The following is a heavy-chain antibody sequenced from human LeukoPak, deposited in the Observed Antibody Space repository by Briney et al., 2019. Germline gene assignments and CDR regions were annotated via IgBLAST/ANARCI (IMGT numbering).Heavy chain of an antibody. CDR3: VRGRSNYYGMDV. J-gene: IGHJ6*02. D-gene: IGHD1-26*01. V-gene: IGHV4-59*01. CDR2: IYYNGNT. Sequence: SETLSLTCSVSDGSINSYYWNWIRRPPGKGLEWIGYIYYNGNTSYSPSLKSRVTMSVDTSKNLFSLKVSSVTAADTAVYYCVRGRSNYYGMDVWGQGTTVTVSS. CDR1: DGSINSYY.